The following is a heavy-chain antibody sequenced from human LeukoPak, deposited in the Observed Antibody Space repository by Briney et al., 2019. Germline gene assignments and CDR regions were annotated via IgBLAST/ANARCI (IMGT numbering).Heavy chain of an antibody. CDR2: ISYDGSNK. Sequence: GGSLRLSCAASGFTFSSYGMHWVRQAPGKGLEWVAVISYDGSNKYHADSVKGRFTISRDNSKNTLYLQMNRLRAEDTAVYYCAKEVTVTNNYWGQGTLVTVSS. J-gene: IGHJ4*02. V-gene: IGHV3-30*18. CDR3: AKEVTVTNNY. CDR1: GFTFSSYG. D-gene: IGHD4-17*01.